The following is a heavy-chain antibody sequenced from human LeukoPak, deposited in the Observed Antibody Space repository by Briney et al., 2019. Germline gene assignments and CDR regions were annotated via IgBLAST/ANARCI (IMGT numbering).Heavy chain of an antibody. V-gene: IGHV3-74*01. CDR2: INSGGSST. CDR1: GFTFSSYW. D-gene: IGHD5-12*01. CDR3: AREDIVATIGPDI. Sequence: GGSLRLSCAASGFTFSSYWMHWVRQAPGKGLVWVSRINSGGSSTSYADSVKGRFTISRDNAKNTLYLQMNSLRAEDTAVYYCAREDIVATIGPDIWGQGTMVTVSS. J-gene: IGHJ3*02.